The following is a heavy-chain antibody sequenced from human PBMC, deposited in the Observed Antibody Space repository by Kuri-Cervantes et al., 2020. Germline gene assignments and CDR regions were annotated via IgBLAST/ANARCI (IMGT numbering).Heavy chain of an antibody. CDR1: GFRYDDYA. CDR2: VSWNSATI. D-gene: IGHD3-22*01. Sequence: SLKISCVASGFRYDDYAMFWVRQGPGKGLEWVSGVSWNSATIAYADSVQGRFITSRDNAKNSLFLQMNNLRPEDTALYYCVKARVNYYDSSGYSADAFDIWGQGTMVTVSS. V-gene: IGHV3-9*01. J-gene: IGHJ3*02. CDR3: VKARVNYYDSSGYSADAFDI.